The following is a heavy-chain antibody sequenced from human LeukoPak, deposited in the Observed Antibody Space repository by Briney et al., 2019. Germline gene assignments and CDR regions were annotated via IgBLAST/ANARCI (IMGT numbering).Heavy chain of an antibody. CDR1: GFTFSNAW. V-gene: IGHV3-15*01. D-gene: IGHD2-2*01. CDR3: TASYCSSTSCGDY. Sequence: GGSLRLSCAASGFTFSNAWMSWVRQAPGKGLEWVGRIKSKTDGGTTDYAAPVKGRFTISRDDSKNTLYLQMNSLKTEDTAVYYCTASYCSSTSCGDYWGQGTLVTVSS. J-gene: IGHJ4*02. CDR2: IKSKTDGGTT.